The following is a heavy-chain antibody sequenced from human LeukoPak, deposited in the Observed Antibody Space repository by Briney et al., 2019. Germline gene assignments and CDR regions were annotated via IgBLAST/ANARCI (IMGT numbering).Heavy chain of an antibody. Sequence: GVSLRLSGVASGFTFSHYGILWVRQAPGKGLVGVAIIWYDGSDKHYADSVKGRFTISRDNAKNTLYLQMNSLRAEDTAVYYCARNYCSSTSCLIDNWGQGTLVTVSS. V-gene: IGHV3-33*01. CDR1: GFTFSHYG. J-gene: IGHJ4*02. CDR3: ARNYCSSTSCLIDN. D-gene: IGHD2-2*01. CDR2: IWYDGSDK.